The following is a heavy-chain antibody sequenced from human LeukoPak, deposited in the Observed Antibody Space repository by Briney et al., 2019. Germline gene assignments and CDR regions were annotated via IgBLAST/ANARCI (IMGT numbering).Heavy chain of an antibody. CDR2: IRFDGSNK. J-gene: IGHJ4*02. Sequence: GGSLRLSCAASGFTFSSYGMHWVRQAPGKGLEWVAFIRFDGSNKYYADSVKGRFTISRDNSKNALYLQMNSLRAEDTAVYYCAIHRGYTSSFDYWDQGTLVTVSS. CDR1: GFTFSSYG. V-gene: IGHV3-30*02. CDR3: AIHRGYTSSFDY. D-gene: IGHD6-19*01.